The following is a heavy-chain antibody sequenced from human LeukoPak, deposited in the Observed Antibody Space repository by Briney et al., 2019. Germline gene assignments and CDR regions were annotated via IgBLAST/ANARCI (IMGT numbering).Heavy chain of an antibody. V-gene: IGHV1-8*01. CDR2: ISAYNGNT. CDR1: GYTFTSYD. CDR3: ARALLSGYEYWFDP. D-gene: IGHD5-12*01. Sequence: ASVKVSCKASGYTFTSYDINWVRQAPGQGLEWMGWISAYNGNTNYAQKLQGRVTITRNTSISTAYMELSSLRSEDTAVYYCARALLSGYEYWFDPWGQGTLVTVSS. J-gene: IGHJ5*02.